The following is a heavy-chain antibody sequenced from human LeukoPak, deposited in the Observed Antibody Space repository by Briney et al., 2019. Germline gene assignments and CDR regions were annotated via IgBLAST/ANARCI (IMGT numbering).Heavy chain of an antibody. J-gene: IGHJ4*02. D-gene: IGHD3-16*02. CDR1: GFTFSSYW. CDR3: ARDYDYFWGGYRYPFDY. V-gene: IGHV3-74*01. CDR2: MNSDGSTT. Sequence: PGGSLRLSCAASGFTFSSYWMHWVRQAPGKGLVWLSRMNSDGSTTNYADSVKGRFTISRDNARNTLYPQMNSLRVEDTAMYFCARDYDYFWGGYRYPFDYWGQGTLVTVSS.